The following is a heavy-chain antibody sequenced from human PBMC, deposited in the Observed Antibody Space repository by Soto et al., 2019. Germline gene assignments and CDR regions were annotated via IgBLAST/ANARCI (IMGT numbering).Heavy chain of an antibody. CDR3: ARDPGSGLFDY. J-gene: IGHJ4*02. Sequence: GESLKISCKGSGYKFSSYWIGWVRQMPGKGLEWMGIIYPGDSDTRNSPSFHGQVTISADKSVNTAYLQWSSLKASDTAMYYCARDPGSGLFDYWGQGTLVTVSS. V-gene: IGHV5-51*01. CDR2: IYPGDSDT. CDR1: GYKFSSYW. D-gene: IGHD3-10*01.